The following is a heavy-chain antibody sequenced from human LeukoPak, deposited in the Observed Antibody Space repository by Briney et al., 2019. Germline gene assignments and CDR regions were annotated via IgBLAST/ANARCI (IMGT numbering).Heavy chain of an antibody. D-gene: IGHD3-3*01. CDR3: ARGGLNSDFWSRNWFDP. CDR1: GGSFSGYY. J-gene: IGHJ5*02. CDR2: IDHSGST. V-gene: IGHV4-34*01. Sequence: SETLSLTCAVYGGSFSGYYWNWIRQPPGKGLEWVGEIDHSGSTKYNPSLKSRVTISVDTSKNQFSLKLSSVTAADTAVYYCARGGLNSDFWSRNWFDPWGQGTLVTVSS.